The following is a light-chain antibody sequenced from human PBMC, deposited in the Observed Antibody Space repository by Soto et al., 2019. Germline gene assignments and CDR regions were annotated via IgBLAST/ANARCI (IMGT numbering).Light chain of an antibody. CDR2: DAS. Sequence: DIVLTQSPATLSLSPGERATLSCRASQSVRNYLAWYQQKPGQAPRLLIYDASNRATGIPARFGGSGSGTDFTLTITGLEPEDFAVYYCQQRSNWLTFGGGTKVEIK. CDR3: QQRSNWLT. J-gene: IGKJ4*01. CDR1: QSVRNY. V-gene: IGKV3-11*01.